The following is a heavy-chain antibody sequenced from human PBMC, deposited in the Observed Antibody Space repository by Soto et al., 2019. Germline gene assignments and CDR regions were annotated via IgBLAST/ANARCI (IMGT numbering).Heavy chain of an antibody. V-gene: IGHV3-21*01. CDR3: ANGRDGYIDDAFDI. J-gene: IGHJ3*02. D-gene: IGHD5-12*01. CDR2: ISGSSSYI. Sequence: EGSLRLSCAASGFTFSSYSMNWVRQAPGKGLEWVSSISGSSSYIYYADSVKGRFTISRDNAKNSLYLQMNSLRAEDTAVYYCANGRDGYIDDAFDIWAQGTMVTVSS. CDR1: GFTFSSYS.